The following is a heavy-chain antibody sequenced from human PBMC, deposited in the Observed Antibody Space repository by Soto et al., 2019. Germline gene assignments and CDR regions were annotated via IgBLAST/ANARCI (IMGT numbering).Heavy chain of an antibody. J-gene: IGHJ4*02. CDR1: GFTVSNNY. V-gene: IGHV3-66*01. CDR3: AVRHYGSLPGYFDD. Sequence: EVQLVESGGGLVQRGGSLRLSCAASGFTVSNNYMSWVRQAPGKGLEWVSVIYDGGSTYYAESVKDRFTISRDKSKNTLWLQMNSARAEGTAVYYWAVRHYGSLPGYFDDWGQGTMVTVSS. CDR2: IYDGGST. D-gene: IGHD3-10*01.